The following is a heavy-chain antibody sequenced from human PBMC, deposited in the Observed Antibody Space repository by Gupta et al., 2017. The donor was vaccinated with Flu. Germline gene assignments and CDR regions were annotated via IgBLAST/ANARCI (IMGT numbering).Heavy chain of an antibody. CDR2: ISYDGSNK. V-gene: IGHV3-30*18. CDR1: GFSFSNYG. J-gene: IGHJ6*02. Sequence: QEQVVESGGGVVQPGRSLRLSCAASGFSFSNYGMPWVRQAPGKGLEWVAVISYDGSNKYYSDSVKGRFTISRDNPKNTLYLQMNSLRTEDTAVYHCAKDWKWNYNNYGMNVWGQGTTVTVSS. D-gene: IGHD5-24*01. CDR3: AKDWKWNYNNYGMNV.